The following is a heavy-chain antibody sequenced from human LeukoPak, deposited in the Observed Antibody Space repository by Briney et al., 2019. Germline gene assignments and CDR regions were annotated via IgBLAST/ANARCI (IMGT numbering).Heavy chain of an antibody. CDR2: IYCGVWT. V-gene: IGHV3-53*01. D-gene: IGHD5-18*01. J-gene: IGHJ6*02. Sequence: GWALTLSCADSGSTVSNNYRSWVRQPTGKGLEAVSVIYCGVWTYYAPSLNCPFTISRDNSRITLYLQMNSLRAEDPAMYYCARVSSYGYPYGMDVCGRGTTVTVSS. CDR3: ARVSSYGYPYGMDV. CDR1: GSTVSNNY.